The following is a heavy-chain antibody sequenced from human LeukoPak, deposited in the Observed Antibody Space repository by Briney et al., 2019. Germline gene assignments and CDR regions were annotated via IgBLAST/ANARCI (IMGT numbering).Heavy chain of an antibody. Sequence: PGGSLRLSCAASGFTFSSYAMSWVRQAPGKGLEWVSAISGSGGSTYYADSVKGRFTISRDNSKNTLYLQMNSLRAEDTAVYYCAKDRSRGSSSWYFQHWGQGTLVTVSS. J-gene: IGHJ1*01. CDR2: ISGSGGST. D-gene: IGHD6-13*01. CDR3: AKDRSRGSSSWYFQH. V-gene: IGHV3-23*01. CDR1: GFTFSSYA.